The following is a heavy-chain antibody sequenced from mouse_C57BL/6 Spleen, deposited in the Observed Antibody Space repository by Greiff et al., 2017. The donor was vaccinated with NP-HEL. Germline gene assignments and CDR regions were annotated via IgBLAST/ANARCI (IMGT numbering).Heavy chain of an antibody. Sequence: QVQLQQPGAELVKPGASVKLSCKASGYTFTSYWMHWVKQRPGQGLEWIGMIHPNSGSTNYNEKFKSKATLTVDKSSSTAYMQLSSLTSEDSAVYYWARDYGSSYDFDYWGQGTTLTVSS. J-gene: IGHJ2*01. CDR1: GYTFTSYW. CDR2: IHPNSGST. D-gene: IGHD1-1*01. V-gene: IGHV1-64*01. CDR3: ARDYGSSYDFDY.